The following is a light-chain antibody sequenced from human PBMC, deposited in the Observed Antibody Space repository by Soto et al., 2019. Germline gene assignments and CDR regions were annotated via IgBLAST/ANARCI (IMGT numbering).Light chain of an antibody. J-gene: IGKJ5*01. CDR3: QQRSNWPIT. Sequence: EIVLTQSPASLCLSPGERATLSCRASQSVSDYLAWYQQKPGQAPRLLIYDASNRATGIPPRFGGSGSGTDFTLTISSLEPEDFAVYYCQQRSNWPITFGQGTRREIK. V-gene: IGKV3-11*01. CDR2: DAS. CDR1: QSVSDY.